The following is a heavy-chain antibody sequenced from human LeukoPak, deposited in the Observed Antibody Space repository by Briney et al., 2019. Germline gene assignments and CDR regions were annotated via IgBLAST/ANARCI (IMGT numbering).Heavy chain of an antibody. CDR2: IKQDGTDK. CDR3: ARGGANYMNYGWFDP. Sequence: GGSLRLSCAASGFTFSSYWMTWVRQAPGKGLEWVANIKQDGTDKYYVDSVKGRFTISRDNAKNSLFLQLGSLRADDTAVYYCARGGANYMNYGWFDPWGQGTLVTVSS. D-gene: IGHD1-7*01. J-gene: IGHJ5*02. V-gene: IGHV3-7*01. CDR1: GFTFSSYW.